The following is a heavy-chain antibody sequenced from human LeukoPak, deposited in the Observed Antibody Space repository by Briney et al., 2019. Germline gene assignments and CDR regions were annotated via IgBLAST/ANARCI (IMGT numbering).Heavy chain of an antibody. CDR2: IRSSGSTI. D-gene: IGHD1-26*01. CDR1: GFTFSDYY. CDR3: ASGGIYYGAAFDF. J-gene: IGHJ4*02. V-gene: IGHV3-11*01. Sequence: GGSLRLSCAASGFTFSDYYMSWIRQAPGKGLEWVSYIRSSGSTIYYADSVKGRFTISRDNAKNSLYLQMNSLRGEDTAVYYCASGGIYYGAAFDFWGQGTLVTVSS.